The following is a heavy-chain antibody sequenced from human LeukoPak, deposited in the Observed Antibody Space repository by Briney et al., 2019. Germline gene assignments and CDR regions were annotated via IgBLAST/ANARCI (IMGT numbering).Heavy chain of an antibody. D-gene: IGHD3-9*01. Sequence: ASETLSLTCTVSGGSISSGTYYWSWIRQPAGKGLEWIGRIHTDGTINYSPSLRSRFTISLDTSKNQVSLKLTSVTAADTAVYYCAREAVVDFSPFDYWGQGTLVTVSS. CDR2: IHTDGTI. J-gene: IGHJ4*02. CDR3: AREAVVDFSPFDY. V-gene: IGHV4-61*02. CDR1: GGSISSGTYY.